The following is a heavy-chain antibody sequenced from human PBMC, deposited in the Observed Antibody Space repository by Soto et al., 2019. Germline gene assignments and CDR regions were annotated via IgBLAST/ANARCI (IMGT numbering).Heavy chain of an antibody. CDR3: ARGTVTSGRWFGP. V-gene: IGHV1-18*04. J-gene: IGHJ5*02. CDR1: ASTFTGYT. Sequence: QVHLVQSGTEVKEPGASVKVSCKASASTFTGYTINLVRQAPGQGLEWMGWISTFNGNTKYAGNFEGRVTRTTNTSTTTAYMELTSLTFYDAAVYFCARGTVTSGRWFGPWGQGTLVSVSS. CDR2: ISTFNGNT. D-gene: IGHD4-17*01.